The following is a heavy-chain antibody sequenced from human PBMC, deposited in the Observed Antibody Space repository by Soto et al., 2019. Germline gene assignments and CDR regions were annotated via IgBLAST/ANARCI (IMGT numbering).Heavy chain of an antibody. CDR1: GASISSGDYY. CDR3: AKIRVPYYAMDV. CDR2: IQNSGST. V-gene: IGHV4-30-4*01. D-gene: IGHD6-6*01. Sequence: SETLSLTCTVSGASISSGDYYWSWIRQPPGKGLEWIGYIQNSGSTYYNPSLKSRISVSLDTSKNQFSLKVNSVTTEDTATYFCAKIRVPYYAMDVWGQGTTVTVSS. J-gene: IGHJ6*02.